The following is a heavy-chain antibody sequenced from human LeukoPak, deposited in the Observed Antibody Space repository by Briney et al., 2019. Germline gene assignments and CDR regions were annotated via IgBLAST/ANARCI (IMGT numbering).Heavy chain of an antibody. CDR2: IRYDGSNK. CDR1: GFTFSNAW. D-gene: IGHD4-17*01. V-gene: IGHV3-30*02. Sequence: GGSLRLSCAASGFTFSNAWMSWVRQAPGKGLEWVAFIRYDGSNKYYADSVKGRFTISRDNSKNTLYLQMNSLRAEDTAVYYCAKVFTTSFDYWGQGTLVTVSS. J-gene: IGHJ4*02. CDR3: AKVFTTSFDY.